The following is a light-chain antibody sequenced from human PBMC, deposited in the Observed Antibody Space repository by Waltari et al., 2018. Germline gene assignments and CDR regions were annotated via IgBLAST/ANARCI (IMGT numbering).Light chain of an antibody. V-gene: IGLV1-40*01. CDR2: SKC. CDR1: NSTIGAGFY. J-gene: IGLJ1*01. CDR3: QSYDSSLSTYV. Sequence: QSVLTQPPSVSGAPGQRVTISCSGRNSTIGAGFYVHWYQQLPGTAPNLLICSKCKRPAGGPDRFSGSKAGAAASLAIIGLRAEAEADCYCQSYDSSLSTYVFGTGTKRTVL.